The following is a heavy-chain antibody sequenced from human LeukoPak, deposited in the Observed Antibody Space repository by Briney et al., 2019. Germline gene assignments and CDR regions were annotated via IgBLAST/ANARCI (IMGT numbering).Heavy chain of an antibody. CDR2: INHSGST. D-gene: IGHD5-18*01. Sequence: SETLSLTCAVYGGSFSGYYWSWNRQPPGKGLEWIGEINHSGSTNYNPALKSRVTISVDTSKNQVSLKLSSVTAADTAVYYCARPGRGYSYGKRFDYWGQGTLVTVSS. V-gene: IGHV4-34*01. J-gene: IGHJ4*02. CDR1: GGSFSGYY. CDR3: ARPGRGYSYGKRFDY.